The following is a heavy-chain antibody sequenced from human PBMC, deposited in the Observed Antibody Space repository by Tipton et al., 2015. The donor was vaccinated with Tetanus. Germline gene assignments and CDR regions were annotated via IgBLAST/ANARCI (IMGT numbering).Heavy chain of an antibody. V-gene: IGHV3-21*01. Sequence: SLRLSCAASGFTFSSYSMNWVRQAPGKGLEWVSSISSSSSYIYYADSVKGRFTISRDNAKNSLYLQMNSLRAEDTAVYYCASMWSSGWYFDYWGQGPLVTVSS. CDR3: ASMWSSGWYFDY. J-gene: IGHJ4*02. CDR1: GFTFSSYS. CDR2: ISSSSSYI. D-gene: IGHD6-19*01.